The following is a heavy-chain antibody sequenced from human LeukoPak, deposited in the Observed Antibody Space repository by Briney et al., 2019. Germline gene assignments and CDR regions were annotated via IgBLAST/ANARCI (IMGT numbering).Heavy chain of an antibody. CDR2: INPNSGGT. D-gene: IGHD3-10*01. J-gene: IGHJ6*04. V-gene: IGHV1-2*04. Sequence: GASVEVSCKASGYTFTGYYMHWVRQAPGQGLEWMGWINPNSGGTNYAQKFQGWVTMTRDTSISTAYMELSRLRSDDTAVYYCARDRALRYYYGSGSYGYYYGMDVWDKGTTVTVSS. CDR3: ARDRALRYYYGSGSYGYYYGMDV. CDR1: GYTFTGYY.